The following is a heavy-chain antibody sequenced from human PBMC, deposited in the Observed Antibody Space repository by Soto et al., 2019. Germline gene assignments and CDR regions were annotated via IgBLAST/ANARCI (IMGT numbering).Heavy chain of an antibody. V-gene: IGHV4-39*01. CDR3: ARHRTPGYSSSSYFDY. CDR1: GGSISSSSYY. J-gene: IGHJ4*02. Sequence: QLQLQESGPGLVKPSETLSLTCTVSGGSISSSSYYWGWIRQPPGKGLEWIGSIYYSGSTYYNPSLKSRVTISVDTSKNQLSLKLSSVTAADTAVYYCARHRTPGYSSSSYFDYWGQGTMVTVSS. D-gene: IGHD6-6*01. CDR2: IYYSGST.